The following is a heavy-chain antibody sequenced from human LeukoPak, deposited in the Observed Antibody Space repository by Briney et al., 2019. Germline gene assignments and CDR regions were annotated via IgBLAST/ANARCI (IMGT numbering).Heavy chain of an antibody. CDR3: AREGRFLEWFEADYYYYYMDV. V-gene: IGHV4-4*07. CDR2: IYTSVST. CDR1: GGSISSYY. Sequence: PSETLSLTCTVSGGSISSYYWSWIRQPAGKGLEWIGRIYTSVSTNYNPSLKSRVTMSVDTSKNQFSLKLSSVTAADTAVYYCAREGRFLEWFEADYYYYYMDVWGKGTTVTVSS. J-gene: IGHJ6*03. D-gene: IGHD3-3*01.